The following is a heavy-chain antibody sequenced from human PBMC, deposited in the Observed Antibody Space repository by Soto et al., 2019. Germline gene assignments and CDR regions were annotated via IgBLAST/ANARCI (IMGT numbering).Heavy chain of an antibody. D-gene: IGHD3-22*01. CDR3: ARVRREYDKSGPVDN. J-gene: IGHJ4*02. CDR2: IYQSGRT. Sequence: SETLSLTCAVSDSSVSSSNWWSWVRQPPGKGLEWSGEIYQSGRTNYNPSLKRRVTMSVDRSRKQLSLKLHSVAAADMAVYYCARVRREYDKSGPVDNWGQGTLSPSPQ. CDR1: DSSVSSSNW. V-gene: IGHV4-4*02.